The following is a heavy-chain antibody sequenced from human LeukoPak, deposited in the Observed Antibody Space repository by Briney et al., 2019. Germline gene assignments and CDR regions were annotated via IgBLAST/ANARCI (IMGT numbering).Heavy chain of an antibody. J-gene: IGHJ4*02. Sequence: PGRSLRLSCAASGFTFSSYGMHWVRQAPGKGLEWVAVIWYDGSNKYYADSVKGRFTISRDNSKNTLYLQMNSLRAEDTAVYYRAKDGGSSWWRYFDYWGQGTLVTVSS. D-gene: IGHD6-13*01. CDR1: GFTFSSYG. CDR3: AKDGGSSWWRYFDY. CDR2: IWYDGSNK. V-gene: IGHV3-33*06.